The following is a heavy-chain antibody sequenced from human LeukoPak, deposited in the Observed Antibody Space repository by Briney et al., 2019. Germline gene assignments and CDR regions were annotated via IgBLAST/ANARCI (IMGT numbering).Heavy chain of an antibody. V-gene: IGHV3-30*02. Sequence: GGSLRLSCAASGFTFSSYGMHWVRQAPGKGLEWVAFIRYDGSNKYYADSVKGRFTISRDNSKNTLYLQMNSLRAEDTAVYYCAKESLFGCSSSWYDYWGQGTLVTVSS. J-gene: IGHJ4*02. D-gene: IGHD6-13*01. CDR3: AKESLFGCSSSWYDY. CDR2: IRYDGSNK. CDR1: GFTFSSYG.